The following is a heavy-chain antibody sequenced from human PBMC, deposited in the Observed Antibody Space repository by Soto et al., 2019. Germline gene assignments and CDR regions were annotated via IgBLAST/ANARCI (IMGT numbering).Heavy chain of an antibody. V-gene: IGHV3-74*03. CDR3: ARDSYAPHV. Sequence: PGGSLRLSCAASVFTCSNYWMHWVRQAPGKGLVWVSRINIDGIGTTYADSVKGRFTISRDNAKNTVFLEMKNLRAEDTAVYYCARDSYAPHVWGQGTTVTVSS. J-gene: IGHJ6*02. CDR2: INIDGIGT. D-gene: IGHD4-17*01. CDR1: VFTCSNYW.